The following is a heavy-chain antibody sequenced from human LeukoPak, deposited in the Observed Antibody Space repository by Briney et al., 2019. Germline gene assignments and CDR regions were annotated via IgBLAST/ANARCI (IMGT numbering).Heavy chain of an antibody. CDR1: RFTFCTSA. CDR3: ARLQRMLYAIGPDY. D-gene: IGHD2-8*01. V-gene: IGHV3-23*01. J-gene: IGHJ4*02. Sequence: PGGSLTLSCAAYRFTFCTSAMSWLRQAPGKGLEWGSDINSGGNNKAYTDSVRGSFTISRDNSQNTLYLQMKSLGAEDTAVYYCARLQRMLYAIGPDYWGQGTLVTVSS. CDR2: INSGGNNK.